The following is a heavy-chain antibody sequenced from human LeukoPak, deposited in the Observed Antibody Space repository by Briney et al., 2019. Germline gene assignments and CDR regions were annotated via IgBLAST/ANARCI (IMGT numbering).Heavy chain of an antibody. Sequence: GGSLRLSCAASGFAFSSYGMHWVRQAPGKGLEWVAFIRYDGSNKYYADSVKGRFTISRDNSKNTLYLQMNSLRAEDTAVYYCAKESTHYGGGYFDYWGQGTLVTVSS. V-gene: IGHV3-30*02. CDR1: GFAFSSYG. CDR2: IRYDGSNK. CDR3: AKESTHYGGGYFDY. D-gene: IGHD4-17*01. J-gene: IGHJ4*02.